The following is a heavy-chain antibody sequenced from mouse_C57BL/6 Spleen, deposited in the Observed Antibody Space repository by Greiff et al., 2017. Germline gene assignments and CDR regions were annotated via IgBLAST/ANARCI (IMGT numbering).Heavy chain of an antibody. CDR1: GYTFTSYW. CDR2: IDPSDSYT. CDR3: ARDTTVVKAMDY. Sequence: VQLQQSGAELVMPGASVKLSCKASGYTFTSYWMHWVKQRPGQGLEWIGEIDPSDSYTNYNQKFKGKSTLTVDKSSSTAYMQLSSLTSEDSAVYDCARDTTVVKAMDYWGQGTSVTVSS. D-gene: IGHD1-1*01. J-gene: IGHJ4*01. V-gene: IGHV1-69*01.